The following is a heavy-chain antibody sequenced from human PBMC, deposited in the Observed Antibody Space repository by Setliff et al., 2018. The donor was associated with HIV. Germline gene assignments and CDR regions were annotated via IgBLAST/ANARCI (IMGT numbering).Heavy chain of an antibody. V-gene: IGHV4-39*07. CDR3: ARVYYNLWSSYFWEHVQLDP. J-gene: IGHJ5*02. CDR1: GGSISSSSYY. D-gene: IGHD3-3*01. Sequence: ASETLSLTCTVSGGSISSSSYYWGWIRQPPGKGLEWIGSSYYSGSTDHNPSLKRRVSISLDTSKNQFSLRLNSATAADTAVYYCARVYYNLWSSYFWEHVQLDPWSQGTQVTSPQ. CDR2: SYYSGST.